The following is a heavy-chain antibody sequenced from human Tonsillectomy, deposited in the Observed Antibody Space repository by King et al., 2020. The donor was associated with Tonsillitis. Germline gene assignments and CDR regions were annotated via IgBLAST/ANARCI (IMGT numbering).Heavy chain of an antibody. Sequence: VQLVESGAEVKKPGESLKISCQGSGHTFTNDWIGWVRQMTGKGLEWMGIIYHADSDTSYSPSFKGQGTISADKSIRTAYLQWRSLKASDTGIYYWASCEDSSNFYYGMDVWGQGTTVTASS. V-gene: IGHV5-51*01. J-gene: IGHJ6*02. CDR2: IYHADSDT. D-gene: IGHD3-22*01. CDR1: GHTFTNDW. CDR3: ASCEDSSNFYYGMDV.